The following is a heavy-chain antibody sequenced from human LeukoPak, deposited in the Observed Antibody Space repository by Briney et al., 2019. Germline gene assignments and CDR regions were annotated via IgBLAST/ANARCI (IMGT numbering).Heavy chain of an antibody. V-gene: IGHV1-69*05. J-gene: IGHJ4*02. CDR3: ASGYCSGGSCRSYYFDY. D-gene: IGHD2-15*01. Sequence: SVKVSCKASGGTFSSYAISWVRQAPGQGLEWMGRIIPIFGTANYAQKFQGRVTITTDESTSTAYMELSSLRSEDTAVYYCASGYCSGGSCRSYYFDYWGQGTLVTVS. CDR2: IIPIFGTA. CDR1: GGTFSSYA.